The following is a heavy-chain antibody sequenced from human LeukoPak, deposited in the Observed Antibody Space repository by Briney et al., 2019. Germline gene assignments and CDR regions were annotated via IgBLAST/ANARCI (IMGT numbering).Heavy chain of an antibody. J-gene: IGHJ4*02. Sequence: SETLSLTCTVSGGSISSGGYYWSWIRHHPGKGLEWIGYSYYSGSTNYNPSLKSRVPISLDTSKNQFSLKLSSVTAADTAVYYCARSGSYYGSTSGWGQGTLVTVSP. D-gene: IGHD3-10*01. CDR1: GGSISSGGYY. CDR2: SYYSGST. CDR3: ARSGSYYGSTSG. V-gene: IGHV4-31*02.